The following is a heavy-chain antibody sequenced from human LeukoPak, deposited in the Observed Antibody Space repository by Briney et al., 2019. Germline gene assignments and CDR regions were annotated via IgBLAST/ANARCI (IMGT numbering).Heavy chain of an antibody. J-gene: IGHJ5*02. V-gene: IGHV4-34*01. CDR2: INHSGST. CDR3: AMGIVVVPAAIFRFDP. CDR1: GGSFSGYY. Sequence: SETLSLTCAVYGGSFSGYYWSWIRQPPGKELEWIGEINHSGSTNYNPSLKSRVTISVDTSKNQFSLKLSSVTAADTAVYYCAMGIVVVPAAIFRFDPWGQGTLVTVSS. D-gene: IGHD2-2*02.